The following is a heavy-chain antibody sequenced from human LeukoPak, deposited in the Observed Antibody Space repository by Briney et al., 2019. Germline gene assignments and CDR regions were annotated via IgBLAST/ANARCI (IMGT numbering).Heavy chain of an antibody. CDR3: ARGTGVTSGGNDY. CDR2: LYSGGST. J-gene: IGHJ4*02. Sequence: RPGGSLRRSCAAYGFTVSSNVMSWVRQAPGKGLEWVSVLYSGGSTYYADSVKGRFTISRDNSKNTLYLEMSSLRAEDTAVYYCARGTGVTSGGNDYWGQGTLVTVSS. V-gene: IGHV3-53*01. CDR1: GFTVSSNV. D-gene: IGHD3-10*01.